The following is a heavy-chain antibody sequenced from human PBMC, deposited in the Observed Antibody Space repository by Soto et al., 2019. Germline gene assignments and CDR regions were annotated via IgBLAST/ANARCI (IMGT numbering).Heavy chain of an antibody. J-gene: IGHJ6*03. V-gene: IGHV3-33*03. CDR2: IKNDRSKR. D-gene: IGHD5-12*01. Sequence: GGSLRLSCAASGVTLSETGMHWVRQAPGKGMEWVARIKNDRSKRYYVDSVKGRFTISRDDAKNAVSLEMDSLSAEDTAVYYCATYSGYVLPMDVWGKGTMVTVSS. CDR3: ATYSGYVLPMDV. CDR1: GVTLSETG.